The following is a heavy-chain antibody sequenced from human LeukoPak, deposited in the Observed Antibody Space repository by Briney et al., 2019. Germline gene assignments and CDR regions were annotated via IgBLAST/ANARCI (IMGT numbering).Heavy chain of an antibody. CDR3: ARDPHSSGWGTYYYGMDV. J-gene: IGHJ6*02. D-gene: IGHD6-19*01. V-gene: IGHV3-30-3*01. CDR1: GFTFSSYA. CDR2: ISYDGSNK. Sequence: GGSLRLSCAASGFTFSSYAMHWVRQAPGKGLEWVAVISYDGSNKYYADSVKGRFTISRDNSKNALYLQVNSLRAEDTAVYYCARDPHSSGWGTYYYGMDVWGQGTTVTVSS.